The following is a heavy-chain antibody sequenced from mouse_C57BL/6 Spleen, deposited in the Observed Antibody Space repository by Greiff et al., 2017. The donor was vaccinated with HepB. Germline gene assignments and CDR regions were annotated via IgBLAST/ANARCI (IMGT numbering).Heavy chain of an antibody. CDR2: FHPYNDDT. V-gene: IGHV1-47*01. CDR1: GYTFTTYP. J-gene: IGHJ1*03. CDR3: ARAYYYGSRRNWYFDV. D-gene: IGHD1-1*01. Sequence: VQLVESGAELVKPGASVKMSCKASGYTFTTYPIEWMKQNHGKSLEWIGNFHPYNDDTKYNEKFKGKATLTVEKSSSTVYLELSRLTSDDSAVYYCARAYYYGSRRNWYFDVWGTGTTVTVSS.